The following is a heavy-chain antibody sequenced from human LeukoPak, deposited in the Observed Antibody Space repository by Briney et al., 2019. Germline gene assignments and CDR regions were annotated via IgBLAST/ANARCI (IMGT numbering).Heavy chain of an antibody. Sequence: GGSLRLSCAASGFSVSSNYMSWVRQAPGKGLEWVSVIYSGGSTYYADSVKGRFTISRDNSENTLYLQMKSLRAEDTAVYYCARTDETAPAEDFQHWGQGTLVTVSS. D-gene: IGHD2-21*02. V-gene: IGHV3-53*01. CDR2: IYSGGST. CDR3: ARTDETAPAEDFQH. J-gene: IGHJ1*01. CDR1: GFSVSSNY.